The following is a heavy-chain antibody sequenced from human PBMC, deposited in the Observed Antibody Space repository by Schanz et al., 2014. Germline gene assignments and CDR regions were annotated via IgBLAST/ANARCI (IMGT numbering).Heavy chain of an antibody. CDR3: AMGGYQLHQ. J-gene: IGHJ4*02. D-gene: IGHD1-7*01. V-gene: IGHV3-74*01. CDR1: GFTFSTYW. Sequence: EVQLVESGGGLVQPGGSLRLSCAASGFTFSTYWMHWVRQAPGKGLVWVSHINSDGNTTTYADSVKGRFTISRDNAENTLYLQMNSLRVEDPAVYYCAMGGYQLHQWGQGTLVTVSS. CDR2: INSDGNTT.